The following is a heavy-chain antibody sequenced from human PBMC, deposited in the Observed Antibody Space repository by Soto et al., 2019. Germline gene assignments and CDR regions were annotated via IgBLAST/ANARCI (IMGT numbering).Heavy chain of an antibody. CDR3: ASYYDSSGYSSDFFDY. CDR2: ISSSSSYI. CDR1: GFTFISYS. Sequence: GGSLRLSCATPGFTFISYSMDWVPPAPGEGLECVSSISSSSSYIYYADSVKGRFTISRDNAKYSLYLQMNSLRAEDTAVYYCASYYDSSGYSSDFFDYWGQGTLVTVSS. V-gene: IGHV3-21*01. J-gene: IGHJ4*02. D-gene: IGHD3-22*01.